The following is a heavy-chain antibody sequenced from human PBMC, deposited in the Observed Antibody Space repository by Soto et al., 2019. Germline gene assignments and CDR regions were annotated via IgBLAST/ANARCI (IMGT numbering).Heavy chain of an antibody. CDR3: ASATSIAIGLRN. CDR1: GFTFTTHG. Sequence: ASVKVSCKASGFTFTTHGFTWVRQAPGQGLEWMGWSSALNGYTNYAQNFQGRLTITTDSSTSTAYMELRSLRSDDTAVYYCASATSIAIGLRNCGQGTLGTVSS. CDR2: SSALNGYT. D-gene: IGHD6-6*01. J-gene: IGHJ4*02. V-gene: IGHV1-18*01.